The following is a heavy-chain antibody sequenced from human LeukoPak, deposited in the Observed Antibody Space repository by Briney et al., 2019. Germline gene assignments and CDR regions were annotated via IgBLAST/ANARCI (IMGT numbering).Heavy chain of an antibody. CDR1: GFTFSDYY. CDR3: ARGSSSWYFDY. V-gene: IGHV3-11*04. D-gene: IGHD6-13*01. Sequence: GSLRLSCAASGFTFSDYYMSWIRQAPGKGLEWVSYISSSGSTIYYADSVKGRFTISRDNAKLQMNSLRAEDTAVYYCARGSSSWYFDYWGQGTLVTVSS. J-gene: IGHJ4*02. CDR2: ISSSGSTI.